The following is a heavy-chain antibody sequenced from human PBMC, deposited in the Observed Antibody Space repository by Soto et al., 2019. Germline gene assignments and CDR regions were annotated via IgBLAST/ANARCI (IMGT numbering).Heavy chain of an antibody. J-gene: IGHJ3*02. CDR2: IGGTGDVI. Sequence: GGPLRVWCSAAEVPVSRYDMNWVRKCQGGGLYLGSYIGGTGDVIHYADSLKGRFTISRDNAKNLLFLQMNSLRADDTAVYFCARDRTPNYYDNPGYSPWAFDIWGQGITVTVS. D-gene: IGHD3-22*01. CDR3: ARDRTPNYYDNPGYSPWAFDI. CDR1: EVPVSRYD. V-gene: IGHV3-48*03.